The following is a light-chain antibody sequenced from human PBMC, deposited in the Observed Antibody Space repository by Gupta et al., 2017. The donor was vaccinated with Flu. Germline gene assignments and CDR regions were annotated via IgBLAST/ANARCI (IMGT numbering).Light chain of an antibody. Sequence: SYVLTQPPSVSVASGQTVSISCGGDKIERKSCHWCLQRPGQSPVLVVHDDSDRPSGIPERFSASNSGNTATLTISRVEAGDKADFYCQVWDRPTNHIIFGGGTKLTVL. CDR2: DDS. CDR3: QVWDRPTNHII. J-gene: IGLJ2*01. V-gene: IGLV3-21*02. CDR1: KIERKS.